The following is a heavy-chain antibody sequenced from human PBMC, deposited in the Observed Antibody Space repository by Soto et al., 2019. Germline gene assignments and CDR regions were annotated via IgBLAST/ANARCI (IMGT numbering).Heavy chain of an antibody. CDR2: ISYDGSNK. CDR1: GFTFSSYA. V-gene: IGHV3-30-3*01. CDR3: ARDRVWIVGPHGMDV. Sequence: ESGGGVVQPGRSLRLSCAASGFTFSSYAMHWVRQAPGKGLEWVAVISYDGSNKYYADSVKGRFTISRDNSKNTLYLQMSSLRAEDTAVYYCARDRVWIVGPHGMDVWGQGTTVTVSS. J-gene: IGHJ6*02. D-gene: IGHD3-22*01.